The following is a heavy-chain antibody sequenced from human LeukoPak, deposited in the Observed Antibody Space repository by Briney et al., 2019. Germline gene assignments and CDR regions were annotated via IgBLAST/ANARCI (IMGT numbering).Heavy chain of an antibody. J-gene: IGHJ4*02. D-gene: IGHD4-17*01. CDR1: GGSISSYY. V-gene: IGHV4-59*01. CDR2: IYYSGST. Sequence: PSETLSLTCTVSGGSISSYYWSWIRQPPGKGLEWIGYIYYSGSTNYNPSLKSRVTISVDTSKNQFSLKLSSVTAADTAVYYCARALYGDYPYYFDYWGQGTLVTVSS. CDR3: ARALYGDYPYYFDY.